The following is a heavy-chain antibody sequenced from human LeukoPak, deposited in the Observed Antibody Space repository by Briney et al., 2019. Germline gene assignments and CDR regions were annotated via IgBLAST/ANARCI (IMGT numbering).Heavy chain of an antibody. CDR1: GGSISSGDYY. V-gene: IGHV4-30-4*08. CDR3: ARLSASYLYYFNC. J-gene: IGHJ4*02. D-gene: IGHD1-26*01. CDR2: IYYSGTT. Sequence: SQTLSLTCTVSGGSISSGDYYWSWIRQPPGKGLEWLVYIYYSGTTFYNPSLKSRLTISVDTSKNQFSLKLSSVTAADTAVYYCARLSASYLYYFNCWGQGTLVTVSS.